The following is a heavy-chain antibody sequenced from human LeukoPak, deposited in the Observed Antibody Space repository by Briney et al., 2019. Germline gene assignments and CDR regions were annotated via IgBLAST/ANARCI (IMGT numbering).Heavy chain of an antibody. J-gene: IGHJ4*02. CDR3: ASGSWSELGELSSNFDY. V-gene: IGHV5-10-1*01. D-gene: IGHD3-16*02. CDR1: GYSFTSYW. Sequence: GESLKISCKGSGYSFTSYWISWVRQMPGKGLEWMGRIDPSDSYTNYSPSFQGHVTISADKSISTAYLQWSSLKASGTAMYYCASGSWSELGELSSNFDYWGQGTLVTVSS. CDR2: IDPSDSYT.